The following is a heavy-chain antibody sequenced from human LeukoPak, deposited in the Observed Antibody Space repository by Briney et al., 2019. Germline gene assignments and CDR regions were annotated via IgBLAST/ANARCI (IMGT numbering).Heavy chain of an antibody. J-gene: IGHJ4*02. CDR1: GFSFSSCG. CDR2: IAKDGTDI. CDR3: ASVCSGTSCHFDY. V-gene: IGHV3-30*03. Sequence: GGSLRLSCAASGFSFSSCGMHWVRQTPDKGLEWVAAIAKDGTDIHYVDSVKGRFTISRDNSKNTLYLQMDSLRAEDTAVYYCASVCSGTSCHFDYWGQGTLVTVSS. D-gene: IGHD2-2*01.